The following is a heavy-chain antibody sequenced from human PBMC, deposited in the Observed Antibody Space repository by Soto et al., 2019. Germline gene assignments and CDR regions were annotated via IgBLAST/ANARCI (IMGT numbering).Heavy chain of an antibody. Sequence: EVQLLESGGGLVQPGESLRLSCAGSGFTFRSHAMSWVRQAPGKGLEWVSSISGSGSSAYYADPVKGRFTISRDNSKSTLYLQTNSLRVEDTAVYYCAKSSFLYSSSYYYYPMDVWGQGTTVTVSS. J-gene: IGHJ6*02. D-gene: IGHD6-6*01. V-gene: IGHV3-23*01. CDR3: AKSSFLYSSSYYYYPMDV. CDR2: ISGSGSSA. CDR1: GFTFRSHA.